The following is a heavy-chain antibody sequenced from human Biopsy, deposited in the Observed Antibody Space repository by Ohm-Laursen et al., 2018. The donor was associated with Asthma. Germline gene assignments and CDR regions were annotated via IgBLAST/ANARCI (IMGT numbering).Heavy chain of an antibody. V-gene: IGHV3-30-3*01. CDR1: GFTFHNYV. Sequence: LSLTCAASGFTFHNYVMHWVRQAPGKGLEWVAGIFFDGSNKYYADSAKGRFTISRDNSKDTLYLQVNSLRGDDTAVYYCARGKTWGRSYYFDYWGQGTLVTVSS. J-gene: IGHJ4*02. CDR2: IFFDGSNK. CDR3: ARGKTWGRSYYFDY. D-gene: IGHD6-6*01.